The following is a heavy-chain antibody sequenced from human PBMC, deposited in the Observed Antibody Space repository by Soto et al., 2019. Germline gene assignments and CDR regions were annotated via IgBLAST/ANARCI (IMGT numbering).Heavy chain of an antibody. J-gene: IGHJ6*03. CDR3: ARGRRITMVRGVITNYMDV. CDR2: INHSGST. CDR1: GGSFSGYY. V-gene: IGHV4-34*01. Sequence: PSETLSLTCAVDGGSFSGYYWSWIRQPPGKGLEWIGEINHSGSTNYNPSLKSRVTISVDTSKNQFSLKLSSVTAADTAVYYCARGRRITMVRGVITNYMDVWGKGTTVTVSS. D-gene: IGHD3-10*01.